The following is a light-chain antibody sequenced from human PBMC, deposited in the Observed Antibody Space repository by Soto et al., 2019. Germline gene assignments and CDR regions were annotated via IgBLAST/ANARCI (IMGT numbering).Light chain of an antibody. CDR1: ESVRSSY. Sequence: EIVLTQSPGTLLLSPGERATLSCRASESVRSSYLAWYQQKTGQAPRLLIYGASSRTTGIPDRFSGSGSGTYFTLTIGRLEPEDFAVYYCQQYGGAPQTFGQGTKV. V-gene: IGKV3-20*01. CDR2: GAS. CDR3: QQYGGAPQT. J-gene: IGKJ1*01.